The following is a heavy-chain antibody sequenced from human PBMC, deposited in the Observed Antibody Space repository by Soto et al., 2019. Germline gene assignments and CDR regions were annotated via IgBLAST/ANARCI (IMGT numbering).Heavy chain of an antibody. CDR3: ASLDCSGWYDY. CDR2: IYHSGST. J-gene: IGHJ4*02. D-gene: IGHD6-19*01. CDR1: GYSISSGYY. V-gene: IGHV4-38-2*01. Sequence: PSETLSLTFAVSGYSISSGYYWGWIRQPPGKGLEWIGSIYHSGSTYYNPSLKSRVTISVDTSNNQFSLKLSSVTAADTAVYYCASLDCSGWYDYWGQGTLVTVSS.